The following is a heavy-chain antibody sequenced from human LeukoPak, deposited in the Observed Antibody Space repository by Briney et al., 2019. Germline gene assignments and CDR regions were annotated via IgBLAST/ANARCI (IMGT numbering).Heavy chain of an antibody. CDR2: MCYSGNT. CDR3: ARARGAGTFDY. D-gene: IGHD6-13*01. V-gene: IGHV4-39*07. J-gene: IGHJ4*02. Sequence: SETLSLTCTVSGDSISSSTYYWGWIRQPPGKGLEWIGSMCYSGNTYYNPSLKSRVTISVDTSKNHFSLKLTSVTAADTAVYYCARARGAGTFDYWGQGTLVTVSS. CDR1: GDSISSSTYY.